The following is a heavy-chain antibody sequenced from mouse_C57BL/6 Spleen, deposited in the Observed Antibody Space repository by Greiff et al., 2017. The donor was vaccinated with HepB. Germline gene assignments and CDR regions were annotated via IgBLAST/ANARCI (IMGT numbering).Heavy chain of an antibody. CDR3: AREMRLRRAFDY. V-gene: IGHV1-26*01. Sequence: EVQLQQSGPELVKPGASVKISCKASGYTFTDYYMNWVKQSHGKSLEWIGDINPNNGGTSYNQKFKGKATLTVDKSSSTAYMELRSLTSEDSAVYYCAREMRLRRAFDYWGQGTTLTVSS. CDR1: GYTFTDYY. CDR2: INPNNGGT. D-gene: IGHD2-2*01. J-gene: IGHJ2*01.